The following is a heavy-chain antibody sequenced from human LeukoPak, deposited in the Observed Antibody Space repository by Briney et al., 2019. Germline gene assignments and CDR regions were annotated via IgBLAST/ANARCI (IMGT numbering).Heavy chain of an antibody. Sequence: SETLSLTCTVSGYSISRSGYYWGWIRQPPGKGLEWIGNIYHSGSTYYNPSLESRVTISVDTSKNQFSLKLTSVTAADTAVYYCARRVGGTSFRDYWGQGTLVTAPS. CDR1: GYSISRSGYY. CDR2: IYHSGST. CDR3: ARRVGGTSFRDY. D-gene: IGHD1-26*01. V-gene: IGHV4-38-2*02. J-gene: IGHJ4*02.